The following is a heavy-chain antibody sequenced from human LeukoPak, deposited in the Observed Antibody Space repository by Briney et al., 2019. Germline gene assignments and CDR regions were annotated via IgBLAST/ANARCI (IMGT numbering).Heavy chain of an antibody. Sequence: SGPALVKPTQTLTLTCTFSGFSLSTSGMCVSWIRQPPGKALEWLARIDWDDDKYYSTSLKTRLTISKDTSKNQVVLTMTNMDPVDTATYYCARSMIAVAGTYFDYWGQGTLVTVSS. CDR2: IDWDDDK. J-gene: IGHJ4*02. CDR1: GFSLSTSGMC. V-gene: IGHV2-70*11. D-gene: IGHD6-19*01. CDR3: ARSMIAVAGTYFDY.